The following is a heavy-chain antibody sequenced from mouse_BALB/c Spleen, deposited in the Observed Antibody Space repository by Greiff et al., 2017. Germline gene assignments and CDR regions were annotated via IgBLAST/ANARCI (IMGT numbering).Heavy chain of an antibody. V-gene: IGHV1-9*01. CDR1: GYTFSSYW. CDR2: ILPGSGST. CDR3: ARSGRYDYDGPWFAY. Sequence: VQLQQSGAELMKPGASVKISCKATGYTFSSYWIEWVKQRPGHGLEWIGEILPGSGSTNYNEKFKGKATFTADTSSNTAYMQLSSLTSEDSAVYYCARSGRYDYDGPWFAYWGQGTLVTVSA. D-gene: IGHD2-4*01. J-gene: IGHJ3*01.